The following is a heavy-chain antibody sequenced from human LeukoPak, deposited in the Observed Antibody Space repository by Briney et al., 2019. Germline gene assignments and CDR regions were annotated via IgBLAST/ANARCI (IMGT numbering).Heavy chain of an antibody. Sequence: GGSLRLSCAASVYIFRVHAMSWVRHAPGKGLECVSDISGSGSGTYYADSVKGQFTISRDNSKNTLYLQMNSLRVEGTAVYFFAKNIEGGSGWYHWGQGSLVTVSS. CDR3: AKNIEGGSGWYH. V-gene: IGHV3-23*01. J-gene: IGHJ4*02. CDR1: VYIFRVHA. D-gene: IGHD6-19*01. CDR2: ISGSGSGT.